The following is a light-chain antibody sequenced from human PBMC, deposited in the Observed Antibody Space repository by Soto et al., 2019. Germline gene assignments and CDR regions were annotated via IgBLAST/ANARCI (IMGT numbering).Light chain of an antibody. CDR1: QSVSSF. J-gene: IGKJ2*01. Sequence: EIVLTQSPATLSLSPGERATLSCRASQSVSSFLAWYQQRPGQAPRLLIYDASSRATGIPARFSGSGSGTDFTLTISSLEPEDFAVYYCQQRSNWPSTFGPGTKLEIK. CDR2: DAS. CDR3: QQRSNWPST. V-gene: IGKV3-11*01.